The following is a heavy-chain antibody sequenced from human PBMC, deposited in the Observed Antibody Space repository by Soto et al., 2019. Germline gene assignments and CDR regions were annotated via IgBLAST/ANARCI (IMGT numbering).Heavy chain of an antibody. J-gene: IGHJ2*01. CDR2: INHSGST. V-gene: IGHV4-61*01. CDR3: ARGRWYCGGDCPSLYWYFDL. CDR1: GGSVSSGSYY. Sequence: QVQLQESGPGLVKPSETLSLTCTVSGGSVSSGSYYWSWIRQPPGKGLEWIGEINHSGSTNYNPSLKSRVTISVDTSKNQFSLKLSSVTAADTAVYYCARGRWYCGGDCPSLYWYFDLWGRGTLVTVSS. D-gene: IGHD2-21*02.